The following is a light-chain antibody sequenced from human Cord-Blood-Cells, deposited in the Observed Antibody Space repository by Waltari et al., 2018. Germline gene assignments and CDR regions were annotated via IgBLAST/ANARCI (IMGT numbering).Light chain of an antibody. CDR1: QSVSSSY. CDR3: QQYGSSFT. J-gene: IGKJ3*01. V-gene: IGKV3-20*01. CDR2: GAS. Sequence: IVLTQSPGTLSLSPGERATLSFRASQSVSSSYLAWYQQKPGQAPRLLSYGASSRATGIPDRFSGSGSGTDFTLTISRLEPEDFAVYYCQQYGSSFTFGPGTKVDIK.